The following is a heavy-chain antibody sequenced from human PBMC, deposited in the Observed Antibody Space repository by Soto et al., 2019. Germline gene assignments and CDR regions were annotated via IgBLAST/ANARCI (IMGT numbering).Heavy chain of an antibody. CDR3: ARGPLQVVHNYYYYGMDV. CDR2: MNPNSGNT. D-gene: IGHD1-1*01. CDR1: GYTFTSYD. J-gene: IGHJ6*02. V-gene: IGHV1-8*01. Sequence: QVQLVQSGAEVKKPGASVKVSCKASGYTFTSYDINWVRQATGQGLEWMGWMNPNSGNTGYAQKFQGRVTMTRNTSISTAYMELSSLRSADPAVYYCARGPLQVVHNYYYYGMDVWGQGTTVTVSS.